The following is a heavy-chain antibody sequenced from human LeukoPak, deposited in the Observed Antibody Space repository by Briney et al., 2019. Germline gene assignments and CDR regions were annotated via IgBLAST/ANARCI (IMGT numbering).Heavy chain of an antibody. CDR2: INSDRSST. J-gene: IGHJ5*02. Sequence: GGSLRLSCAASGFTFSSYWMHWVRQAPGKGLVWVSRINSDRSSTNYADSVKGRFTISRDNSKNTLYLQMNSLRAEDTAVYYCATGSKVVISMNWFDPWGQGTLVTVSS. D-gene: IGHD3-22*01. CDR1: GFTFSSYW. V-gene: IGHV3-74*01. CDR3: ATGSKVVISMNWFDP.